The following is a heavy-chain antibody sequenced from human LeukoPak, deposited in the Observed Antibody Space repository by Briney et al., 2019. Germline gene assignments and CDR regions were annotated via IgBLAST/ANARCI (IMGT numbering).Heavy chain of an antibody. J-gene: IGHJ4*02. CDR1: GLTISDSW. D-gene: IGHD3-16*01. V-gene: IGHV3-74*01. Sequence: GGSLRLSCAASGLTISDSWIHWVRQVPGKGLMWVSRLASDENNRIYADSVKGRFTISRDNAKNTLFLQMNSLRVEDTGFYYCARDTGWGRLDSWGQGALVTVSS. CDR3: ARDTGWGRLDS. CDR2: LASDENNR.